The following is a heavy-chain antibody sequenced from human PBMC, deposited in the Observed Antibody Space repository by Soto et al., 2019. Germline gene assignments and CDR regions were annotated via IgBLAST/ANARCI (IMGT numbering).Heavy chain of an antibody. D-gene: IGHD3-3*01. Sequence: GESLKISCKGSGYSFTSYWISWVRQMPGKGLEWMGRIDPSDSYTNYSPSFQGHVTISADKSISTAYLQWSSLKASDTAMYYCASQYYDFWSGSYYYYGMDVWGQGTTVTVSS. V-gene: IGHV5-10-1*01. J-gene: IGHJ6*02. CDR3: ASQYYDFWSGSYYYYGMDV. CDR2: IDPSDSYT. CDR1: GYSFTSYW.